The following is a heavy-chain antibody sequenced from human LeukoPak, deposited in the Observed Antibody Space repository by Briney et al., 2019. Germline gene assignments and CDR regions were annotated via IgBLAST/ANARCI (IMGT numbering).Heavy chain of an antibody. CDR1: GGSISSYY. Sequence: SETLSLTCTVSGGSISSYYWSWIRQPPGKGLEWIGYIYYSGSTNYNPSLKSQVTISVDTSKNQFSLKLSSVTAADTAVYYCARAPYHCSSTRCSSYYFDYWGQGTLVTVSS. V-gene: IGHV4-59*01. CDR2: IYYSGST. CDR3: ARAPYHCSSTRCSSYYFDY. J-gene: IGHJ4*02. D-gene: IGHD2-2*01.